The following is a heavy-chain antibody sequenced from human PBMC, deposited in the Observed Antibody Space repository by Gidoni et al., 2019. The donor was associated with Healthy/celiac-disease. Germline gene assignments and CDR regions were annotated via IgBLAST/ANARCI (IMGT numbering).Heavy chain of an antibody. CDR1: GYTFTSYG. Sequence: QVQLVPSGAEVKKPGASVKVSCQASGYTFTSYGIHWVRQAPGQRLEWMGWLNAGNGNTKYSQKFQGRVTITRDTSASTVYMELSSLRSEDSAVYFCARGWDLLFSFDYGGQGTLVTVSS. V-gene: IGHV1-3*01. CDR3: ARGWDLLFSFDY. CDR2: LNAGNGNT. J-gene: IGHJ4*02. D-gene: IGHD1-26*01.